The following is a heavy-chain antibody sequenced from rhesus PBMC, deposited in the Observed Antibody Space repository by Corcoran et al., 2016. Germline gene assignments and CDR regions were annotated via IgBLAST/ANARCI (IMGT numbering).Heavy chain of an antibody. Sequence: QVQLVQSGAEVKKPGSSVQVSCKESGFTFGCYAFIWVRPAPGQGLEWRGVIIPLVGITNYAEKVQGRVTITADTSTSTAYMELRSLRSEDTAVYYCARGNSMAAGFDYWGQGVLVTVSS. CDR2: IIPLVGIT. V-gene: IGHV1-198*02. J-gene: IGHJ4*01. CDR1: GFTFGCYA. CDR3: ARGNSMAAGFDY. D-gene: IGHD6-31*01.